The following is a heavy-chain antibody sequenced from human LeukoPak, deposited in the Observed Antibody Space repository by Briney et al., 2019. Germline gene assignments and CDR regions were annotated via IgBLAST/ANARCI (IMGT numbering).Heavy chain of an antibody. Sequence: SETLSLICAVSGTSFSSYYWSWIRQPPGKGLEWIGEVNHGGYTNSHPSLKSRVTISVDTSKNQFSLRLRSVTAADTAVYFCARMTTGHDFWGQGTLVTVSS. CDR3: ARMTTGHDF. CDR1: GTSFSSYY. V-gene: IGHV4-34*01. J-gene: IGHJ4*02. D-gene: IGHD4-17*01. CDR2: VNHGGYT.